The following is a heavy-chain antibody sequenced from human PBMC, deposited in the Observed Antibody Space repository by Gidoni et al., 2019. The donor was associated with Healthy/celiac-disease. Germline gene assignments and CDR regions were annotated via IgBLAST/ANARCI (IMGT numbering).Heavy chain of an antibody. CDR1: GFTFSSYW. D-gene: IGHD5-12*01. V-gene: IGHV3-74*01. CDR2: INSDGSST. CDR3: GREGIVATTHPSPLDY. J-gene: IGHJ4*02. Sequence: EVQLVESGGGLVQPGGSLRLSCAASGFTFSSYWMHWVRQAPGKGLVWVSRINSDGSSTSYADSVKGRFTISRDNAKNTLYLQMNSLRAEDTAVYYCGREGIVATTHPSPLDYWGQGTLVTVSS.